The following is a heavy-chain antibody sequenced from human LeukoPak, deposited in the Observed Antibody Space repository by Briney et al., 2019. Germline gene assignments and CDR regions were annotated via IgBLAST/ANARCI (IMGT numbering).Heavy chain of an antibody. Sequence: SETLSLTCAVSGASISGTDWWSWVRQPPGKGLEWIGEIYHTGSTNYNPSLESRVTISVDTSKNQFSLKLSSVTAADTAVYYCASTIAAAGYFDYWGQGTLVTVSS. CDR1: GASISGTDW. CDR2: IYHTGST. V-gene: IGHV4-4*02. D-gene: IGHD6-13*01. CDR3: ASTIAAAGYFDY. J-gene: IGHJ4*02.